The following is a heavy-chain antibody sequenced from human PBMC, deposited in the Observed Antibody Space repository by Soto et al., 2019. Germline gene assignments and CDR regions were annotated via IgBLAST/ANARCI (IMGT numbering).Heavy chain of an antibody. CDR1: GFTFSSYS. CDR2: ISSSSSYI. Sequence: GGSLRLSCAASGFTFSSYSMNWVRQAPGKGLEWVSSISSSSSYIYYADSVKGRFTISRDNAKNSLYLQMNSLRAEDTAVYYCARARVVVVPAAPYDAFDIWCQGTMVTVSS. V-gene: IGHV3-21*01. D-gene: IGHD2-2*01. J-gene: IGHJ3*02. CDR3: ARARVVVVPAAPYDAFDI.